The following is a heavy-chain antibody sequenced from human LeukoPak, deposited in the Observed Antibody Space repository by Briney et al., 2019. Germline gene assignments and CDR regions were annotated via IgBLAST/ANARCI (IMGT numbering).Heavy chain of an antibody. CDR1: GFTFSSYS. Sequence: GSLRLSCAASGFTFSSYSMNRVRQAPGKGLEWVSSISSSSSYIYYADSVKGRFTISRDNAKNSLYLQMNSLRAEDTAVYYCARDFATVTTRDAFDIWGQGTMVTVSS. CDR3: ARDFATVTTRDAFDI. D-gene: IGHD4-17*01. V-gene: IGHV3-21*01. CDR2: ISSSSSYI. J-gene: IGHJ3*02.